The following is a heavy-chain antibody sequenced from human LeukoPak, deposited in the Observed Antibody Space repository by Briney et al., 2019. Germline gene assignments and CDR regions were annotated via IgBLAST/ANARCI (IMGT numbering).Heavy chain of an antibody. V-gene: IGHV3-30*18. CDR2: ISYDGSNK. CDR3: AKVGIPAATRSWFDP. CDR1: GFTFSSYG. D-gene: IGHD2-2*01. Sequence: PGRSLRLSCAASGFTFSSYGMHWVRQAPGKGLEWVAVISYDGSNKYYADSVKGRFTISRDNSKNTLYLQMSSLRAEDTAVYYCAKVGIPAATRSWFDPWGQGTLVTVSS. J-gene: IGHJ5*02.